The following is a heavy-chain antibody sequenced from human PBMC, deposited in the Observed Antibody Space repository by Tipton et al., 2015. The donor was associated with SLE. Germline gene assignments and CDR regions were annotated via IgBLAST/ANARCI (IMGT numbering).Heavy chain of an antibody. CDR1: GFTFDDYA. CDR2: ISWNSGSI. J-gene: IGHJ6*02. Sequence: SLRLSCAASGFTFDDYAMHWVRQAPGKGLEWVSGISWNSGSIGYADSVKGRFTISRDNAKNSLYLQMNSLRAEDMALYYCAKALLLGGMDVWGQGTTVTVSS. CDR3: AKALLLGGMDV. D-gene: IGHD2/OR15-2a*01. V-gene: IGHV3-9*03.